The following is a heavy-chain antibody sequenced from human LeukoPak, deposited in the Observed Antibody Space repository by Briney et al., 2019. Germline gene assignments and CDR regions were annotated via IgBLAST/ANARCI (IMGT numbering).Heavy chain of an antibody. CDR1: GFTFSSYA. CDR2: ISGSGGST. V-gene: IGHV3-23*01. CDR3: AKTSYCSGGSCYPGFDY. D-gene: IGHD2-15*01. J-gene: IGHJ4*02. Sequence: GGSLRLSCVASGFTFSSYAMSWVRQAPGKGLEWGSAISGSGGSTYYADSVKGRFTISRDNSKNTLYLQMNSLRAEDTAVYYCAKTSYCSGGSCYPGFDYWGQGTLVTVSS.